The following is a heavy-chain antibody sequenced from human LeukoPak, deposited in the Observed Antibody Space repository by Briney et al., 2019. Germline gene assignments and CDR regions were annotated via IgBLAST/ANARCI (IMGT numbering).Heavy chain of an antibody. Sequence: GGSLRLSCAASGFTVSSNCMSWVRQAPGKGLEWVSVIYSGGSTYYADSVKGRFTISRDNSKNTLYLQMNSLRAEDTAVYYCARRTSHHPYDYWGQGTLVTVSS. J-gene: IGHJ4*02. CDR2: IYSGGST. CDR1: GFTVSSNC. V-gene: IGHV3-53*01. D-gene: IGHD3/OR15-3a*01. CDR3: ARRTSHHPYDY.